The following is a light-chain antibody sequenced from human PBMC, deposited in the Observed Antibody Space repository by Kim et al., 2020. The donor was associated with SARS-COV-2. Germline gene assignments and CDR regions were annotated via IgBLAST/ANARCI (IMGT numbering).Light chain of an antibody. V-gene: IGKV3-15*01. CDR2: DES. CDR3: QQYNNWPRT. J-gene: IGKJ1*01. Sequence: SPGERGTLSCRGNRRSISRFALYQQKPDRAPMPLIYDESTRANRYPAKFSGGRSGTKFTLTISSLQSEDFSAYYCQQYNNWPRTFGQGTKVDIK. CDR1: RRSISR.